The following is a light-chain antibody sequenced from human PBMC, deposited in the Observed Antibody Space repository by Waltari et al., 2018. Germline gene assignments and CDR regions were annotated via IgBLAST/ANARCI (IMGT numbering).Light chain of an antibody. CDR1: SSNIGNNS. V-gene: IGLV1-44*01. J-gene: IGLJ2*01. CDR2: SNN. CDR3: ATWDDSPNGVV. Sequence: SVLTQPPSASGTPGQRVTISCSRSSSNIGNNSVNWYQRLPGTAPKLLIYSNNHRPSGGPDRCSASGSGTSASLAISGLQSEDDGDYYCATWDDSPNGVVFGGGTKLTVL.